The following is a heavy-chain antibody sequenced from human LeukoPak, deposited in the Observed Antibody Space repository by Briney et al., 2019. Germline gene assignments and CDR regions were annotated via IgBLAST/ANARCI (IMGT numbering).Heavy chain of an antibody. V-gene: IGHV1-18*01. CDR2: ISAYNGNT. D-gene: IGHD3-10*01. CDR3: ARGLWFGELDY. Sequence: ASVKVSCKAAGYSFTTFHINWVRQAPGQGLEWMGWISAYNGNTNYAQNLQDRVTMTTDTSTSTAYMELRSLRSDDTAVYYCARGLWFGELDYWGQGTLVTVSS. CDR1: GYSFTTFH. J-gene: IGHJ4*02.